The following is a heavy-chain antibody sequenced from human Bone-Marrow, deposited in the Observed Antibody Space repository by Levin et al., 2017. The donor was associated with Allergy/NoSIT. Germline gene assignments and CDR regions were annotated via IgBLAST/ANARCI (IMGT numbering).Heavy chain of an antibody. CDR1: GGSISSSSYY. CDR3: ARRPFYYDSSVCFDY. V-gene: IGHV4-39*01. D-gene: IGHD3-22*01. CDR2: IYYSGST. J-gene: IGHJ4*02. Sequence: SQTLSLTCTVPGGSISSSSYYWGWIRQPPGKGLEWIGSIYYSGSTYYNPSLKSRVTISVDTPKNQFSLKLSSGTAADTAVYYCARRPFYYDSSVCFDYWGQGTLVTVSS.